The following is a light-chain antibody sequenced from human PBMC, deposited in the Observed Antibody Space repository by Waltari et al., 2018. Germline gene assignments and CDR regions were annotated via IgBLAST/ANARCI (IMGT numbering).Light chain of an antibody. CDR1: SSDVGGYNY. J-gene: IGLJ2*01. CDR2: KVS. V-gene: IGLV2-14*01. Sequence: QSALTQPASVSGSPGQSITISCPGTSSDVGGYNYVSWYQLHPGKAPELMGCKVSNRPSGVVNRCLCSNAGNTVSLTICWRQAEDEADYYCSSYTTTSTVVFGGGTKLTVL. CDR3: SSYTTTSTVV.